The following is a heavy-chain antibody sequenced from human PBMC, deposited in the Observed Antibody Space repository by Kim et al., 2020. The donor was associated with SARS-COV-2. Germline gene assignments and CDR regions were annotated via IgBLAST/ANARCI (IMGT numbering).Heavy chain of an antibody. V-gene: IGHV3-11*05. CDR2: ISSSGSYI. CDR3: ARVSSGSSSWYWFDA. Sequence: WGSLRLSCAASGFTFSDYYMTWIRQAPGKGLEWLAYISSSGSYIVYADSVKGRFSISRDNAKKSLYLQMNSLRAEDTAVYYCARVSSGSSSWYWFDAWGQGTLVTVSS. D-gene: IGHD6-13*01. J-gene: IGHJ5*02. CDR1: GFTFSDYY.